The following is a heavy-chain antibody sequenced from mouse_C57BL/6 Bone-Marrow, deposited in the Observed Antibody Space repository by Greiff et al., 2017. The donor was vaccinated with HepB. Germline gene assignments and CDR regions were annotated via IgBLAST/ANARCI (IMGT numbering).Heavy chain of an antibody. CDR1: GFTFSDYG. V-gene: IGHV5-17*01. J-gene: IGHJ3*01. Sequence: DVMLVESGGGLVKPGGSLKLSCAASGFTFSDYGMHWVRQAPEKGLEWVEYISSGSSSIYYADTVKGRVTISRDNTKNTLFLQMTSLRSEDTAMYYCARDGFCFAYWGQGTLVTVSA. CDR2: ISSGSSSI. CDR3: ARDGFCFAY. D-gene: IGHD2-3*01.